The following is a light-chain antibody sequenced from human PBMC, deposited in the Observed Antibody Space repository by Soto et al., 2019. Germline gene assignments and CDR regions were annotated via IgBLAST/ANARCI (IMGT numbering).Light chain of an antibody. CDR2: DND. CDR1: SSNIGNHY. Sequence: QSVLTQPPSMSVAPGQTVTISCSGGSSNIGNHYVSWYQQVPGTAPKLLIYDNDKRPSGIPDRFSGSKSGTSATLAITGLQTGDEGDYYCGTWDTSLRTGWVFGGGTKLTVL. CDR3: GTWDTSLRTGWV. V-gene: IGLV1-51*01. J-gene: IGLJ3*02.